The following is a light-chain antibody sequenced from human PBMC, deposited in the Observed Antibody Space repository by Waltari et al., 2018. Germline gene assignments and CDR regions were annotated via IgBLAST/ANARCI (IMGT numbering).Light chain of an antibody. J-gene: IGLJ1*01. Sequence: QSALPQPAYVSGSPGQSITISCTGPRSDIGTYHYLYWYQQYPGKAPKLMIYDVNKRPSGVSDRFSGSKSGNTASLTISGLQAEDEADYYCCSYTRSSTYVFGTGTQVTVL. V-gene: IGLV2-14*01. CDR2: DVN. CDR3: CSYTRSSTYV. CDR1: RSDIGTYHY.